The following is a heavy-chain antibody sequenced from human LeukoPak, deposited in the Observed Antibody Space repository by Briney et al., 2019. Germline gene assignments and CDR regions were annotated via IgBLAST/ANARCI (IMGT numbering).Heavy chain of an antibody. J-gene: IGHJ4*02. V-gene: IGHV3-23*01. CDR1: GFTFRNYA. D-gene: IGHD3-10*01. CDR3: ARARGSGSYYRAYFDY. Sequence: GGSLRLSCAASGFTFRNYAMMWVRLAPGKGPEWASTVSGSGDGTYYADSVKGRFTISRDNSKNTLYLQMNSLRAEDTAVYYCARARGSGSYYRAYFDYWGQGTLVTVSS. CDR2: VSGSGDGT.